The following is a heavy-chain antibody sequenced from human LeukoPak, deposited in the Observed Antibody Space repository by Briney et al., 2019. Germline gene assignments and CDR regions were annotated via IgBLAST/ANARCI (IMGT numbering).Heavy chain of an antibody. J-gene: IGHJ6*02. CDR1: GYTFTSYG. D-gene: IGHD2-2*01. CDR3: ARGGGREVPAAMGNTYYYYGMDV. CDR2: ISAYNGNT. Sequence: ASVKVSCKASGYTFTSYGISWVRQAPGQGLEWMGWISAYNGNTNYAQKLQGRATMTTDTSTSTAYMELRSLRSDDTAVYYCARGGGREVPAAMGNTYYYYGMDVWGQRTTVTVSS. V-gene: IGHV1-18*01.